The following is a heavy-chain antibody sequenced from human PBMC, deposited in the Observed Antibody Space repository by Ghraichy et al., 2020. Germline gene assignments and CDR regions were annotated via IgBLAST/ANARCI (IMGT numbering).Heavy chain of an antibody. V-gene: IGHV4-34*01. D-gene: IGHD1-1*01. CDR2: INYSGSI. CDR3: ARVVLSNNCTPVRWFDP. CDR1: GGSFSDYD. J-gene: IGHJ5*02. Sequence: SETLSLTCAVYGGSFSDYDWTWIRQPPGKKREWIGGINYSGSIDYNASLKSRVSISLDTSENQFSLKLRSVTAADTTVYFCARVVLSNNCTPVRWFDPGGQGTLVIVSS.